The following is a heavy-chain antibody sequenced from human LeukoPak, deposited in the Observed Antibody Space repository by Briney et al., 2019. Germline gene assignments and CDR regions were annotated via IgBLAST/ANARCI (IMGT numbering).Heavy chain of an antibody. CDR1: GFTFDDYG. V-gene: IGHV3-20*04. Sequence: PGGSLRLSCAASGFTFDDYGMSWVRQAPGKGLEWVSGINWNGGSTGYADSVKGRFTISRDNAKNSLYLQMNSLRAEDTAVYYCARDLPRFPATSFDYWGQGTLVTVSS. D-gene: IGHD2-2*01. CDR2: INWNGGST. CDR3: ARDLPRFPATSFDY. J-gene: IGHJ4*02.